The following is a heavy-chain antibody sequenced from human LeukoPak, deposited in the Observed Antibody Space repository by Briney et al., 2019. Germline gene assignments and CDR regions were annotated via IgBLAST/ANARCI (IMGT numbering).Heavy chain of an antibody. CDR3: ARGRYCSSTSCYRDAFDI. D-gene: IGHD2-2*01. Sequence: ASVKASCKASGYTFTSYDINWVRQATGQGLEWMGWMNPNSGNTGYAQKFQGRVTMTRNTSISTAYMELSSLRSEDTAVYYCARGRYCSSTSCYRDAFDIWGQGTMVTVSS. V-gene: IGHV1-8*01. CDR2: MNPNSGNT. CDR1: GYTFTSYD. J-gene: IGHJ3*02.